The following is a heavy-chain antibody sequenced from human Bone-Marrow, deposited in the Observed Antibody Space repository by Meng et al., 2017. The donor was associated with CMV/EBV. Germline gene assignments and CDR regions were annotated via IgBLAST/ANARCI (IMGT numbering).Heavy chain of an antibody. V-gene: IGHV4-34*01. Sequence: GSLRLSCAVYGGSFSDNYWSWIRQPPGKGLEWIGEINRSGSTNYNPSLKSRVTISVDTYMNHFSLRLNSVTAADTAVYFCARFPPSALYGMDVWGQGNTVNV. CDR2: INRSGST. D-gene: IGHD2-2*01. J-gene: IGHJ6*02. CDR1: GGSFSDNY. CDR3: ARFPPSALYGMDV.